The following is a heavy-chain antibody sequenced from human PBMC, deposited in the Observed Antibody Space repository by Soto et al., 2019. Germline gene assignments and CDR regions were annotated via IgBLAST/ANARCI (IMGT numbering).Heavy chain of an antibody. D-gene: IGHD3-9*01. CDR2: IYYSGST. CDR1: GASIGTYY. CDR3: ARGGFDSLSYAFDL. Sequence: SETLSRTCTVSGASIGTYYWSWIRQPPGKGLEWIGYIYYSGSTNYNPSLKRRVTISLDTSKNQFSLRLSSVTAADTALYFCARGGFDSLSYAFDLWGQGTMVTVSS. J-gene: IGHJ3*01. V-gene: IGHV4-59*01.